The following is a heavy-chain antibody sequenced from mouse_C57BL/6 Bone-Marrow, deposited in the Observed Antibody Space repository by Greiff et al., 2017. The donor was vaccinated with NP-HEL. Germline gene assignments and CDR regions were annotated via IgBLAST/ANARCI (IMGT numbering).Heavy chain of an antibody. D-gene: IGHD3-1*01. CDR3: ARPRAFAY. J-gene: IGHJ3*01. Sequence: EVKLVESGGGLVKPGGSLKLSCAASGFTFSDSGMHWVRQAPEKGLEWVAYISSGSSTIYYADTVKGRFTISRDNAKNTLFLQMTRLRSEDTAMYYCARPRAFAYWGQGTLVTVSA. CDR2: ISSGSSTI. V-gene: IGHV5-17*01. CDR1: GFTFSDSG.